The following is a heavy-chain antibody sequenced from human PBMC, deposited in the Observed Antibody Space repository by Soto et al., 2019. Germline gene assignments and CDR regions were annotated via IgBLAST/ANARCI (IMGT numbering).Heavy chain of an antibody. CDR2: IYYSGST. V-gene: IGHV4-39*01. D-gene: IGHD3-3*01. J-gene: IGHJ4*02. CDR3: ARYMDFWSGYYIDY. CDR1: GGSISSSSYY. Sequence: LSLTCTVSGGSISSSSYYWGWIRQPPGKGLEWIGSIYYSGSTYYNPSLKSRVTISVDTSKNQFSLKLSSVTAADTAVYYCARYMDFWSGYYIDYWGQGTLVTVSS.